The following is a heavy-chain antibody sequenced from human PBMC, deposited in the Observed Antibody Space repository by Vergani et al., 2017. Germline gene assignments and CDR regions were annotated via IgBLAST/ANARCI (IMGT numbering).Heavy chain of an antibody. CDR2: IYYSGST. V-gene: IGHV4-38-2*02. CDR3: TLADKWELPFDY. J-gene: IGHJ4*02. CDR1: GYSISSGYY. D-gene: IGHD1-26*01. Sequence: QVQLQESGPGLVKPSQTLSLTCTVSGYSISSGYYWGWIRQPPGKGLEWIGSIYYSGSTYYNPSLKSRVTISVDTSKNQFSLKLSSVTAADTAVYYCTLADKWELPFDYWGQGTLVTVSS.